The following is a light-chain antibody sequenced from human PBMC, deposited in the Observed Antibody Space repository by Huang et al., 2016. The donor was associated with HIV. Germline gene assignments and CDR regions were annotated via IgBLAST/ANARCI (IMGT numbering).Light chain of an antibody. Sequence: DIVMTQSPLSLPVIPGETASISCSSTQSLLYSNGYNYVDWYLQKPVQCPQRLIYLGSNRAPGVPYRFSGSGSGTDFTLKISRVEAEDAGVYYCMQALKTPITFGGGTKVEIK. V-gene: IGKV2-28*01. J-gene: IGKJ4*01. CDR2: LGS. CDR1: QSLLYSNGYNY. CDR3: MQALKTPIT.